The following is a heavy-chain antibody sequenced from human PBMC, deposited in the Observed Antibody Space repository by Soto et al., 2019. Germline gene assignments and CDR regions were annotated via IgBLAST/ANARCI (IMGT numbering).Heavy chain of an antibody. CDR1: GFTFSSYA. V-gene: IGHV3-23*01. D-gene: IGHD6-19*01. Sequence: EVQLLESGGGLVQPGGSLRLSCAASGFTFSSYAMSWVRQAPGKGLEWVSAISGSGGSTYYADSVKGRFTISRDNSKNMLYLQMNSLRAEDTAVYYCAKAHSSGWFYFDYWGQGTLVTVSS. J-gene: IGHJ4*02. CDR2: ISGSGGST. CDR3: AKAHSSGWFYFDY.